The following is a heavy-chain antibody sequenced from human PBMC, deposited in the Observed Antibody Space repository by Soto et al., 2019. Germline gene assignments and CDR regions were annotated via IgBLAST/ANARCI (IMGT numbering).Heavy chain of an antibody. CDR3: ARKYLRINSWYEASMDV. J-gene: IGHJ6*02. D-gene: IGHD6-13*01. CDR2: ISPNSGGT. Sequence: ASVKVSCKASGYTFTGYFIHWVRQAPGQGLEWMGWISPNSGGTNYAETFQGRVTMTRATSISTVYMELSRLTSDDTAVYFCARKYLRINSWYEASMDVWGQGTTVTVSS. CDR1: GYTFTGYF. V-gene: IGHV1-2*02.